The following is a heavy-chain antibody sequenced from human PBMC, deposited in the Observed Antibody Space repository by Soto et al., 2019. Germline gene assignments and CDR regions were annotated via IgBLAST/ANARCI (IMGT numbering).Heavy chain of an antibody. V-gene: IGHV4-59*02. J-gene: IGHJ6*02. Sequence: SETLSLTCSVSGGSVNAYYWSWIRQSPGKGLEWIGYIFSSGSTNYNPSLKSRVTPSVDVSKNQFSLKLTSVTAADTAVYYCARDNFYGPYGMDVWGQGTTVTVSS. CDR2: IFSSGST. CDR3: ARDNFYGPYGMDV. D-gene: IGHD3-10*01. CDR1: GGSVNAYY.